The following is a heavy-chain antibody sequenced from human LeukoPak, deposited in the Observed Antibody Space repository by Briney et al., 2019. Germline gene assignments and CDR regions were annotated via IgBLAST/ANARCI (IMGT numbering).Heavy chain of an antibody. J-gene: IGHJ3*02. V-gene: IGHV4-34*01. CDR3: ARDQGRVGAYAFDI. CDR1: GGSFSGYY. D-gene: IGHD3-10*01. Sequence: SETLSLTCAVYGGSFSGYYWSWIRQPPGKGLEWIGEINHSGSTNYNPSLKSRVTISVDTSKNQFSLKLSSVTAADTAVYYCARDQGRVGAYAFDIWGQGTMVTVSS. CDR2: INHSGST.